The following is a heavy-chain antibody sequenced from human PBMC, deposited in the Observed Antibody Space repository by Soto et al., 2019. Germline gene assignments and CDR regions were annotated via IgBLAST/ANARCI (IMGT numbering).Heavy chain of an antibody. CDR2: LSGDSGST. CDR1: GFTVSNYA. V-gene: IGHV3-23*01. CDR3: AIPSGLTVTGPDY. Sequence: GGSLRLSCAASGFTVSNYAMSWVRQAPGEGLEWVSALSGDSGSTYYADSVKGRFTISRDNSKNTLYLQMNSLRAEDTALYYCAIPSGLTVTGPDYWGQGTLVTVSS. J-gene: IGHJ4*02. D-gene: IGHD6-19*01.